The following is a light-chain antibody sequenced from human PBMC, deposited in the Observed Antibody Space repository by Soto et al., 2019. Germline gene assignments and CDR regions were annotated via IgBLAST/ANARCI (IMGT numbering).Light chain of an antibody. Sequence: DVVMTQSPDSLAVSLGERATINCKSSQSVLYSSKNKSYLAWYQQKPGQPPKLLIYWASTRESGVPDRFSGSGSGTDFTLTISSLQAEDVAVYYCQQYYSSPITFGQGTRLEIK. CDR3: QQYYSSPIT. V-gene: IGKV4-1*01. CDR1: QSVLYSSKNKSY. J-gene: IGKJ5*01. CDR2: WAS.